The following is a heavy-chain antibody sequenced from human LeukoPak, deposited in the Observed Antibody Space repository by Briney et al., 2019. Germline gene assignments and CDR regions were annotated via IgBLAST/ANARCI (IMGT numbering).Heavy chain of an antibody. CDR2: IYHSGST. CDR1: GGSISSGGYY. CDR3: ASTYYYDSSGMG. D-gene: IGHD3-22*01. J-gene: IGHJ4*02. Sequence: SETLSLTCTVSGGSISSGGYYWSWIRQPPGKGLEWIGYIYHSGSTYYNPSLKGRVTISVDRSKNQFSLKLSSVTAADTAVYYCASTYYYDSSGMGWGQGTLVTVSS. V-gene: IGHV4-30-2*01.